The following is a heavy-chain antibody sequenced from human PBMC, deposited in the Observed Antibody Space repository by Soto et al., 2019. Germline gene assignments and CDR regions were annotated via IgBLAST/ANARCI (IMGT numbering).Heavy chain of an antibody. V-gene: IGHV3-21*01. Sequence: GSLRLACVFSGFTFSTYTMNWVRRAPGKGLEWVSSINGRSNYVYYADSVKGRFTISRDNAKNSLYLQMNRLRAEDTAIYYCAREDRVVGSSSAFDHWGLGTLVTVSS. CDR2: INGRSNYV. D-gene: IGHD1-26*01. CDR3: AREDRVVGSSSAFDH. CDR1: GFTFSTYT. J-gene: IGHJ4*02.